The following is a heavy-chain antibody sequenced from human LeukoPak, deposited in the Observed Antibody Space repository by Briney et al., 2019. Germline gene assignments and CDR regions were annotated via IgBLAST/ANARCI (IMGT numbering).Heavy chain of an antibody. CDR1: GGSISSYY. Sequence: SETLSLTCTVSGGSISSYYWSWIRQPPGKGLEWIGYIYYSGSTNYNPSPESRVTISVDTSKNQFSLKLSSVTAADTAVYYCASFRGDDAFDIWGQGTMVTVSS. V-gene: IGHV4-59*08. CDR3: ASFRGDDAFDI. CDR2: IYYSGST. J-gene: IGHJ3*02. D-gene: IGHD2-21*01.